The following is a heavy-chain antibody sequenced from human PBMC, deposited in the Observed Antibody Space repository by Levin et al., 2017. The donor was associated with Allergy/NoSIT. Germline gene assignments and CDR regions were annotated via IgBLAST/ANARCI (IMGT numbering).Heavy chain of an antibody. CDR3: AKSISSVAGKKDYWYFDL. J-gene: IGHJ2*01. CDR1: GFTFDDYA. D-gene: IGHD6-19*01. CDR2: ISWNSGST. V-gene: IGHV3-9*01. Sequence: SGGSLRLSCAASGFTFDDYAMHWVRQDPGKGLEWVSGISWNSGSTGYADSVKGRFTISRDNAKNSLYLQMNSLRVEDTALYYCAKSISSVAGKKDYWYFDLWGRGTLVTVSS.